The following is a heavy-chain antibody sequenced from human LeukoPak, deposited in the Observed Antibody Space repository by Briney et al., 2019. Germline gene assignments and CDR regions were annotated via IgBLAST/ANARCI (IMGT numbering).Heavy chain of an antibody. CDR2: MNPNSGNT. D-gene: IGHD2-2*01. V-gene: IGHV1-8*01. CDR1: GYTFTSYD. Sequence: ASVKVSCKASGYTFTSYDINWVRQATGQGLEWMGWMNPNSGNTGYAQKFQGRVTMTRNTSISTAYMELSSLRSEDTAVYYCARGRRGAVPAPKNYYYYYMDVWGKGTTVTVSS. J-gene: IGHJ6*03. CDR3: ARGRRGAVPAPKNYYYYYMDV.